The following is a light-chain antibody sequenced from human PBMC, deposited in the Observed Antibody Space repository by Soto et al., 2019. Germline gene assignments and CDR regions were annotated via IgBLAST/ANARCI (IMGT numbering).Light chain of an antibody. CDR3: QHHNSYLALT. CDR2: AAS. V-gene: IGKV1-17*01. CDR1: QSIRND. J-gene: IGKJ4*01. Sequence: DIQMTQAPSSLSAFVGDRVTITCRASQSIRNDLGWYQQKPGKAPKRLIYAASTLQNGVPSRFSGSRSGTEFTLTISSLQPEDFATYYCQHHNSYLALTFGGGTKVEIK.